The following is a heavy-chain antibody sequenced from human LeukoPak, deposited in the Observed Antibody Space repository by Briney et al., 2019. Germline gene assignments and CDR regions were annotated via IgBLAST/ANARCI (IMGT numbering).Heavy chain of an antibody. D-gene: IGHD3-16*02. V-gene: IGHV1-8*01. Sequence: ASVQVSCKASGYTFTSYDINWVRQATGQGLEWMGWMNPNSGNTGYAQKFQGRVTMTRNTSISTAYMELSSLRSEDTAVYYCARDEGGGRSLVEAFDIWGQGTMVTVSS. CDR2: MNPNSGNT. CDR3: ARDEGGGRSLVEAFDI. CDR1: GYTFTSYD. J-gene: IGHJ3*02.